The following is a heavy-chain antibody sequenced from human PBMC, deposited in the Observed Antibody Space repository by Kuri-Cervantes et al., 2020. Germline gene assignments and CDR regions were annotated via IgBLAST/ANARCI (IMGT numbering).Heavy chain of an antibody. J-gene: IGHJ4*02. CDR3: ARGNGVVAATRGFQLDY. V-gene: IGHV1-69*13. CDR2: IIPIFGTA. CDR1: GGTFSSYA. D-gene: IGHD2-15*01. Sequence: SVKVSCKASGGTFSSYAISWVRQAPGQGLEWMGGIIPIFGTANYAQKFQGRVTITADGSTSTAYMELSSLRSENTAVYYCARGNGVVAATRGFQLDYWGQGTLVTVSS.